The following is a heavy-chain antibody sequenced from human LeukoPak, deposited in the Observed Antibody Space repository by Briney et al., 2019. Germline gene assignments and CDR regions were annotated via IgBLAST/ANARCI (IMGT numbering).Heavy chain of an antibody. CDR3: ARPSAFDI. Sequence: SLKLHCKGSQYNLTNYSIGWVRQMPGKGLEWMGIIYPGDSDTRYSPSFQGQVTISADKSISTAYLQWSSLKASDTAMYYCARPSAFDIWGQGTMVTVSS. V-gene: IGHV5-51*01. J-gene: IGHJ3*02. CDR1: QYNLTNYS. CDR2: IYPGDSDT.